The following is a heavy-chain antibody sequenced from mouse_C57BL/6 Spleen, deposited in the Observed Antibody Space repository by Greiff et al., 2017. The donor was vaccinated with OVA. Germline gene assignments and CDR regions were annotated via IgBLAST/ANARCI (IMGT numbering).Heavy chain of an antibody. V-gene: IGHV1-64*01. D-gene: IGHD2-4*01. CDR3: ARYDYDPHAMDD. CDR2: IHPNSGST. CDR1: GYTFTSYW. Sequence: VQLQQPGAELVKPGASVKLSCKASGYTFTSYWMHWVKQRPGQGLEWIGMIHPNSGSTNYNEKFKSKATLTVDKSSSTAYMQLSSLTSEDSAVYYCARYDYDPHAMDDWGQGTSVTVSS. J-gene: IGHJ4*01.